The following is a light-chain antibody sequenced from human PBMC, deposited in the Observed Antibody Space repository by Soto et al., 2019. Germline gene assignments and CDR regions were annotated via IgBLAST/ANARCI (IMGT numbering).Light chain of an antibody. V-gene: IGKV3-15*01. CDR3: HQYNDWPRCT. Sequence: EIVMTQSPATLSVSPGERATLSCRASQSVSTDLAWYQQKPGQAPRRLMYGASTRATGIPARFSGSGSGTEFTLTINSLQSEDLAVYYCHQYNDWPRCTFGPGTKVEIK. CDR1: QSVSTD. CDR2: GAS. J-gene: IGKJ3*01.